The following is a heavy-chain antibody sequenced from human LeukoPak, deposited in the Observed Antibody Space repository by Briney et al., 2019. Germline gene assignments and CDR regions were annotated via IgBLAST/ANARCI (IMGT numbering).Heavy chain of an antibody. CDR2: ISSSSSYI. J-gene: IGHJ4*02. CDR1: GFTFSSYS. CDR3: AREGGPIAALDY. V-gene: IGHV3-21*01. D-gene: IGHD6-6*01. Sequence: GGSLRLSCAASGFTFSSYSMTWVRQAPGKGLEWVSSISSSSSYIYYADSVKGRFTISRGNAKNSLYLQMNSLRAEDTAVYYCAREGGPIAALDYWGQGTLVTVSS.